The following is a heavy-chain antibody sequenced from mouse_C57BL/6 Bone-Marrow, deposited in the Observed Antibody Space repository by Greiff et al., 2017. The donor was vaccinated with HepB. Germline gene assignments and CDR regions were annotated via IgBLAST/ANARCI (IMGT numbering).Heavy chain of an antibody. Sequence: EVQLQQSGAELVRPGASVKLSCTASGFNIKDDYMHWVKQRPEQGLEWIGWIDPENGDTDYASKFQGKATITADTSSNTAYLQLSSLTSEDTAVYYCTTAQATSYDMDYWGQGTSVTVSS. CDR1: GFNIKDDY. J-gene: IGHJ4*01. CDR3: TTAQATSYDMDY. D-gene: IGHD3-2*02. V-gene: IGHV14-4*01. CDR2: IDPENGDT.